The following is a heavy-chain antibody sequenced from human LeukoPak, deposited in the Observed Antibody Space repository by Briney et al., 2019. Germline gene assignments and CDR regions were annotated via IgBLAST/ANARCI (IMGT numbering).Heavy chain of an antibody. Sequence: GGSLRLSCAAPGFSFSSYGMHWVRQAPGKGLEWVAFIRYDGSNKYYADSVKGRFTISRDNSKNTLYLQMNSLRAEDTAVYYCAKDQEYQLPYHFDYWGQGTLVTVSS. J-gene: IGHJ4*02. CDR2: IRYDGSNK. CDR1: GFSFSSYG. D-gene: IGHD2-2*02. CDR3: AKDQEYQLPYHFDY. V-gene: IGHV3-30*02.